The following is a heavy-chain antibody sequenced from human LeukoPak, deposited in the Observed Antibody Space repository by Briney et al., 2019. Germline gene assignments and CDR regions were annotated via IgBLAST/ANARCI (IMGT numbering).Heavy chain of an antibody. CDR1: GGSISSGGYY. CDR3: ARVLSGSSSWFAFDY. J-gene: IGHJ4*02. V-gene: IGHV4-30-2*01. D-gene: IGHD6-13*01. Sequence: TLSLTCTVSGGSISSGGYYWSWIRQPPGKGLEWIGYIYHSGSTYYNPSLKSRVTISVDRSKNQFSLKLSSVTAADTAVYYCARVLSGSSSWFAFDYWGQGTLVTVSS. CDR2: IYHSGST.